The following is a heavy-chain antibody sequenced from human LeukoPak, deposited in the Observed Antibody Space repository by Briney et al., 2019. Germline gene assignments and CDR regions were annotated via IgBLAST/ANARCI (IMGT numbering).Heavy chain of an antibody. CDR3: ARDYYGSGSYYFSSDYYYYGMDV. CDR1: GFTFSDYY. D-gene: IGHD3-10*01. V-gene: IGHV3-11*01. CDR2: ISSSGSTI. J-gene: IGHJ6*02. Sequence: PGGSLRLSCAASGFTFSDYYMSWIRQAPGKGLEWVSYISSSGSTIYYADSVKGRFTISRDNAKNSLYLQMNSLRAEDTAVYYCARDYYGSGSYYFSSDYYYYGMDVWGQGTTVTVSS.